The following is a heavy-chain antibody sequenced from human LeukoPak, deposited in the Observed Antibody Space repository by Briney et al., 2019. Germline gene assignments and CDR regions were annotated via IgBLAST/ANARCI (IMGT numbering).Heavy chain of an antibody. D-gene: IGHD4-11*01. V-gene: IGHV5-51*01. J-gene: IGHJ5*02. CDR1: GYSFTTYW. CDR2: IYPGDSDT. CDR3: ARLFGAYTLQQLDP. Sequence: GESLKISCKGSGYSFTTYWIGWVRQMPGKGLEWMGIIYPGDSDTKYSPSFQGQVTISADTSINTAYLQWSSLKASDTAMYYCARLFGAYTLQQLDPWGQGTLVTVSS.